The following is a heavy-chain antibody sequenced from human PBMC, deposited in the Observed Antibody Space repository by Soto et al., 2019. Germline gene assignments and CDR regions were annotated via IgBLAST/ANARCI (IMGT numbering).Heavy chain of an antibody. CDR2: IRSKANSYAT. V-gene: IGHV3-73*01. D-gene: IGHD4-4*01. Sequence: GGSRRLSCAASEFKFSGSAIHGVRHVSGTGLEWVGRIRSKANSYATAYAASVKGRFTISRDDSKNTAYLQMNSLKTEDTAVYYCTRRPRDYSVDYYYYGMDVWGQGTTVTVSS. CDR3: TRRPRDYSVDYYYYGMDV. J-gene: IGHJ6*02. CDR1: EFKFSGSA.